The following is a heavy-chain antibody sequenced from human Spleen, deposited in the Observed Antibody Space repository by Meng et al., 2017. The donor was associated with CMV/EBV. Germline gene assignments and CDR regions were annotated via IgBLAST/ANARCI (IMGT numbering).Heavy chain of an antibody. CDR3: ARESTEAAAGQRGWFDP. Sequence: GSFSCYYWSCIRQPQGKSLEWIGEINHGGYTNYSPSLKSRVTISVETSKNQFSLKLSSVTAADTAVYYCARESTEAAAGQRGWFDPWGQGTLVTVSS. CDR1: GSFSCYY. V-gene: IGHV4-34*09. CDR2: INHGGYT. D-gene: IGHD6-13*01. J-gene: IGHJ5*02.